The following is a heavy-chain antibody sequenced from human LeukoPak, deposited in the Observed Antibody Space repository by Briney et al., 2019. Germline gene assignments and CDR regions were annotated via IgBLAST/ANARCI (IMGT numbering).Heavy chain of an antibody. V-gene: IGHV1-18*01. D-gene: IGHD3-10*01. CDR1: DYTYSTSA. CDR3: ARVGMWSGELHNWFDP. J-gene: IGHJ5*02. CDR2: INSFRGNT. Sequence: ASVNVSCKASDYTYSTSAITWARQAPGLALEWLGWINSFRGNTHYAQKFQGRVTMTTDTSTTTAYMELRSLRTDDTAVYYCARVGMWSGELHNWFDPWGQGTLVTVSS.